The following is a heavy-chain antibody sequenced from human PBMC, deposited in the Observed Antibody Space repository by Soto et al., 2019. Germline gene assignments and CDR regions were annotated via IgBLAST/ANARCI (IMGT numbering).Heavy chain of an antibody. J-gene: IGHJ4*01. CDR1: GFTFSSYA. V-gene: IGHV3-23*01. CDR3: EKGIRDSSFYYLFEY. D-gene: IGHD3-22*01. CDR2: ISGSGGST. Sequence: TGGSLRLSCAASGFTFSSYAMSWVRQAPGKGLEWVSAISGSGGSTYYADSVKGRFTISRDNSKNTLCLQMNSLRAEDTAVYYFEKGIRDSSFYYLFEYWGHGSLDTDSS.